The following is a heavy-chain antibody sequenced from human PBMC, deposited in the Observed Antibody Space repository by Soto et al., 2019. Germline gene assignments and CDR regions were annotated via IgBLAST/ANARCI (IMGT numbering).Heavy chain of an antibody. CDR2: INPSGGST. CDR1: GYTFTSYS. J-gene: IGHJ4*02. D-gene: IGHD3-9*01. V-gene: IGHV1-46*03. CDR3: ASESILTGYVLDY. Sequence: ASVKVSCKASGYTFTSYSMHWVRQAPGQGLEWMGIINPSGGSTSYAQKFQGRVTMTRDTSTSTVYMELSSLRSEDTAVYYWASESILTGYVLDYWGQGTLVTVSS.